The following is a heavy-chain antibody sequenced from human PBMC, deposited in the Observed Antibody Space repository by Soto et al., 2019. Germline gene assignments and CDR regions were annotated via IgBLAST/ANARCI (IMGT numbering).Heavy chain of an antibody. CDR2: INPSGGST. CDR1: GYTFTSYF. D-gene: IGHD3-3*01. V-gene: IGHV1-46*01. CDR3: ARAPFLEWLEPYGMDV. Sequence: ASVKVSCKASGYTFTSYFMHWVRQAPGQGLEWMGIINPSGGSTIYAQKFQGRVTITRDTSASTAYMELSSLRSEGTAVYYCARAPFLEWLEPYGMDVWGQGTTVTVSS. J-gene: IGHJ6*02.